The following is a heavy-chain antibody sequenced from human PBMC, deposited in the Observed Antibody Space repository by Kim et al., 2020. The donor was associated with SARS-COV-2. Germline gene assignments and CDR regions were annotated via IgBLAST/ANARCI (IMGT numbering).Heavy chain of an antibody. V-gene: IGHV5-51*01. D-gene: IGHD2-15*01. J-gene: IGHJ2*01. CDR1: GYSFTSYW. CDR2: IYPGDSDT. Sequence: GESLKISCKGSGYSFTSYWIGWVRQMPGKGLEWMGIIYPGDSDTRYSPSFQGQVTISADKSISTAYLQWSSLKASDTAMYYCARLRATCSGGSCYLYWYFDLWGRGTLVTVSS. CDR3: ARLRATCSGGSCYLYWYFDL.